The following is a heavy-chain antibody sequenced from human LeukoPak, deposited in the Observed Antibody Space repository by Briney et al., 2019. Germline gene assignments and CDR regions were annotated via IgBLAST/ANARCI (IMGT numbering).Heavy chain of an antibody. CDR3: AKDPGGYCSGGSCYV. J-gene: IGHJ4*02. CDR1: GFTFSSYA. D-gene: IGHD2-15*01. CDR2: ISGSGGST. V-gene: IGHV3-23*01. Sequence: GGSLRLSCAASGFTFSSYAMSWVRQAPGKGLEWVSAISGSGGSTYYADSVKGRFTISRDNSKNTPYLQMNSLRAEDTAVYYCAKDPGGYCSGGSCYVWGQGTLVTVSS.